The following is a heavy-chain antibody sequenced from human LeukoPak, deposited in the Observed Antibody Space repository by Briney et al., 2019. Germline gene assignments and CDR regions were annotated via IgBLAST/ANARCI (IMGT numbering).Heavy chain of an antibody. J-gene: IGHJ4*02. Sequence: GGSLRLSCAAYGFTFSTYEMNWVRQAPGKGLEWVSSISNSSSYIYYADSVKGRFTISRDNAKNSLYLQMNSLRAEDTGVYYCARRVAVADNYFDYWGQGTLVTVSS. CDR1: GFTFSTYE. D-gene: IGHD6-19*01. CDR2: ISNSSSYI. V-gene: IGHV3-21*01. CDR3: ARRVAVADNYFDY.